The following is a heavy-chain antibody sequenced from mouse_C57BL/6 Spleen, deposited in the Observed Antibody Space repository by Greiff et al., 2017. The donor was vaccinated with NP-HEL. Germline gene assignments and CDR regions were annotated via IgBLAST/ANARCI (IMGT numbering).Heavy chain of an antibody. V-gene: IGHV1-5*01. D-gene: IGHD2-1*01. CDR2: IYPGNSDA. J-gene: IGHJ4*01. Sequence: VQLQQSGTVLARPGASVKMSCKISGYTFTSYWMHWVKQRPGQGLEWIGAIYPGNSDASYNQKFKGKAKLTAVTSASTAYMELSSLTNENSAVYYCTSNYYYAMDYWGQGTSVTVSS. CDR3: TSNYYYAMDY. CDR1: GYTFTSYW.